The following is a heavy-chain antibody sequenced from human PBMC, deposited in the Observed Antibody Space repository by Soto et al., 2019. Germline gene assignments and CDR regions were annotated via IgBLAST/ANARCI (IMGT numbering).Heavy chain of an antibody. J-gene: IGHJ4*02. Sequence: ASVKVSCKASGYSFTIYGITCVRQAPGQGLEWMGWISTYDGNTNYAQNFQGRVSMARDTSTSTAYMELRSLRSDDTAVYYCARDRGRSCIGGICPFDYWGQGTLVTVSS. V-gene: IGHV1-18*01. CDR1: GYSFTIYG. CDR3: ARDRGRSCIGGICPFDY. D-gene: IGHD2-15*01. CDR2: ISTYDGNT.